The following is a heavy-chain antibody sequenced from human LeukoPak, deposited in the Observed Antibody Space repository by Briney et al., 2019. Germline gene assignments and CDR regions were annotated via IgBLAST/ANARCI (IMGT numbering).Heavy chain of an antibody. D-gene: IGHD3-10*01. Sequence: GGSLRLSCAASGFTFSSYEMNWVRQAPGKGLMWVSRINSDESRTSYADSVKGRFTISRDNAKNTLYLQMNSLRSEDTAVYFCARGGSRIYYYYMDVWGEGITVTISS. CDR3: ARGGSRIYYYYMDV. CDR2: INSDESRT. J-gene: IGHJ6*03. CDR1: GFTFSSYE. V-gene: IGHV3-74*01.